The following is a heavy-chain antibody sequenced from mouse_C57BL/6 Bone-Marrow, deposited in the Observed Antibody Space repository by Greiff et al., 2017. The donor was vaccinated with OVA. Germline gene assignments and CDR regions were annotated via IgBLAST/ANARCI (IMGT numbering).Heavy chain of an antibody. D-gene: IGHD3-1*01. CDR2: INPNNGGT. CDR3: ARGGLVFDY. Sequence: VQLKESGPELVKPGASVKIPCKASGYTFTDYNMDWVKQSHGKSLEWIGDINPNNGGTIYNQKFKGKATLTVDKSSSTAYMELRSLTSEDTAVYYCARGGLVFDYWGQGTTLTVSS. V-gene: IGHV1-18*01. CDR1: GYTFTDYN. J-gene: IGHJ2*01.